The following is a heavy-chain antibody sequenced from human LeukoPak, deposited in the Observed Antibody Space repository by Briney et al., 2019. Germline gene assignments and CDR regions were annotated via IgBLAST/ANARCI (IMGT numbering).Heavy chain of an antibody. D-gene: IGHD4-17*01. J-gene: IGHJ4*02. V-gene: IGHV3-21*05. CDR1: GFTFSNYG. CDR3: ARDGRATVTHDY. CDR2: ISKTSTDI. Sequence: GGSLRLSCAASGFTFSNYGMNWVRQAPGKGLEWVSYISKTSTDIYYADSVKGRFTISRDNAMNSLHLQMNSLRAEDTAVYYCARDGRATVTHDYWGQGTLVTVSS.